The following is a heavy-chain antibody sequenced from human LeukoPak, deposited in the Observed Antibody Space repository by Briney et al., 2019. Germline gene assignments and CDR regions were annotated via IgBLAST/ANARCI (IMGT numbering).Heavy chain of an antibody. Sequence: SETLSLTCTVSGGSISSYYWSWIRQPAGKGLEWIGRIYTSGSTNYNPSLKSRVTISVDTSKNQFSLKLSSVTAADTAVYYCARGGYYDSSGYYHFDYWGQGTLVTVSS. D-gene: IGHD3-22*01. CDR3: ARGGYYDSSGYYHFDY. V-gene: IGHV4-4*07. CDR1: GGSISSYY. J-gene: IGHJ4*02. CDR2: IYTSGST.